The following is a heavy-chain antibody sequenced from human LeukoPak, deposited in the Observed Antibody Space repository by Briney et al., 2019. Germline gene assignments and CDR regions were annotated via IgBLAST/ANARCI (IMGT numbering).Heavy chain of an antibody. CDR1: GYTFSNYG. Sequence: GASVKVSCKASGYTFSNYGISWVRQAPGQGLEWMGWISAYNGNTRFAQKLQGRVTMTKDTSTTTVYMELNSLTSEDTAVYYCARDMVTFGGFIVHHYWGQGSLVTVSS. CDR3: ARDMVTFGGFIVHHY. J-gene: IGHJ4*02. V-gene: IGHV1-18*01. CDR2: ISAYNGNT. D-gene: IGHD3-16*02.